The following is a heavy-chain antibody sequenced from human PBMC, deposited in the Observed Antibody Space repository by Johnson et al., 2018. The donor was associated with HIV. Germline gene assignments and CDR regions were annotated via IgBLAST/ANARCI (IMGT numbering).Heavy chain of an antibody. CDR1: GLTFSSYA. CDR2: ISYDGSTK. D-gene: IGHD3-10*01. V-gene: IGHV3-30-3*01. J-gene: IGHJ3*02. Sequence: QVQLVESGGGVVQHGRSLRLSCAASGLTFSSYAMHWVRQAPGKGLEWVAVISYDGSTKYYADSVKGRFTISRDNSKNTLYLQMNSLRAEDTAVYYCARGVRFGYYGSGSYYDPPIWGQGTMVTVSS. CDR3: ARGVRFGYYGSGSYYDPPI.